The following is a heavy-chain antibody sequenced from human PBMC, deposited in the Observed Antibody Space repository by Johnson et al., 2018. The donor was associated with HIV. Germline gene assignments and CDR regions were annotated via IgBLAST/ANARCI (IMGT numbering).Heavy chain of an antibody. CDR3: ARDNGAVAGPEGAFDI. CDR2: ISGSGVST. Sequence: QVQLVESGGGVVQPGRSLRLSCAASGFTFSSYAMHWVRQAPGKGLEWVSVISGSGVSTYYADSVKGRFTISRDNSKNTLYLQMNSLRAEDTAVYYCARDNGAVAGPEGAFDIWGQGTMVTVSS. V-gene: IGHV3-NL1*01. J-gene: IGHJ3*02. CDR1: GFTFSSYA. D-gene: IGHD6-19*01.